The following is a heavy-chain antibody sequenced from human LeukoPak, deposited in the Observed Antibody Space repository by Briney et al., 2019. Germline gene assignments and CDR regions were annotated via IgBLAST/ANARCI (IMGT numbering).Heavy chain of an antibody. CDR2: IIPIFGTA. Sequence: SVKVSCKASGGTFSSYAISWVRQAPGQGLEWMGGIIPIFGTANYAQKFQGRVTITADESTSTAYTELSSLRSEDTAVYYCARDTYYYDSSGYYDYWGQGTLVTVSS. CDR1: GGTFSSYA. CDR3: ARDTYYYDSSGYYDY. V-gene: IGHV1-69*13. D-gene: IGHD3-22*01. J-gene: IGHJ4*02.